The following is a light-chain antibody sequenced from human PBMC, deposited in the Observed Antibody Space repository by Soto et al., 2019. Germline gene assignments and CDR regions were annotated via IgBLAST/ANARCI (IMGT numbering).Light chain of an antibody. CDR2: DNN. CDR3: GTWDSSLSAGV. CDR1: SPNIGKNY. J-gene: IGLJ2*01. V-gene: IGLV1-51*01. Sequence: QSVLTQPPSVSAAPGQKVTISCLGSSPNIGKNYVSWYQQLPGTAPNLLIYDNNKRPSGIPDRFSGSKSGTSATLGITGLQTGDEADYYCGTWDSSLSAGVFGGGTKLTVL.